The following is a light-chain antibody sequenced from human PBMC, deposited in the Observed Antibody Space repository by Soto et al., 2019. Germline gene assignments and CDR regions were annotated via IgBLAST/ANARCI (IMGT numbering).Light chain of an antibody. CDR2: GAS. V-gene: IGKV3-20*01. J-gene: IGKJ2*01. CDR3: QQYGISQNT. CDR1: QSVSSGY. Sequence: ETVMTQSPGTLSLSPGERATLSCRASQSVSSGYLAWYQQKHGQAPRLLIFGASNRATGLPDRFTGSGSGTDFTLTISRLEPEDFAVYYCQQYGISQNTFGQVTKLEIK.